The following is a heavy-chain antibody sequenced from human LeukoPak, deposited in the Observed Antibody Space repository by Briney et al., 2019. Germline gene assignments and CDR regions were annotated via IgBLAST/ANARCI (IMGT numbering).Heavy chain of an antibody. CDR2: IYHSGGT. CDR1: GGSLNSDY. CDR3: ARVGGFHLQFDP. J-gene: IGHJ5*02. V-gene: IGHV4-59*01. D-gene: IGHD3-16*01. Sequence: SETLSLTCTVSGGSLNSDYWSWIRQPPGKGLEWIGYIYHSGGTYYNPSLESRVTVSVDTSKKHFSPKLTSVTAADTAVYYCARVGGFHLQFDPWGQGTLVTVSS.